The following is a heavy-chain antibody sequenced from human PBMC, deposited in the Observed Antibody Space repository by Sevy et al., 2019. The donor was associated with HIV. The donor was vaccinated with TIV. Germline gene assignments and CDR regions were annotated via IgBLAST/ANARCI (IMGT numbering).Heavy chain of an antibody. CDR2: ISSISNYI. CDR3: ARDDLVARDYFDF. CDR1: GFTFSDYS. D-gene: IGHD2-15*01. V-gene: IGHV3-21*01. Sequence: GGSLRLSCAASGFTFSDYSMNWVRQAPGKGLEWVASISSISNYIYYSDSMKGRFTISRDNVKNSLFLQMNSLRAEDTAVYYCARDDLVARDYFDFWGQGTLVTVSS. J-gene: IGHJ4*02.